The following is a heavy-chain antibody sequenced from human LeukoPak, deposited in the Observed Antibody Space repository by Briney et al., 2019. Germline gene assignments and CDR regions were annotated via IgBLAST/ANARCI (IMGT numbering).Heavy chain of an antibody. CDR3: AKDSRFLEWDAPFFDY. CDR1: GFTFSDYH. Sequence: KAGGSLRLSCAASGFTFSDYHMSWIRQAPGKGLEWVSYISSSGSTIYYADSVKGRFTISRDNSKNTLYLQMNSLRAEDTAVYYCAKDSRFLEWDAPFFDYWGQGTLVTVSS. V-gene: IGHV3-11*04. D-gene: IGHD3-3*01. CDR2: ISSSGSTI. J-gene: IGHJ4*02.